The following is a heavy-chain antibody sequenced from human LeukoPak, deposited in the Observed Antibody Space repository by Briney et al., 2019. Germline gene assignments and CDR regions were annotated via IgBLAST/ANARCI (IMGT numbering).Heavy chain of an antibody. J-gene: IGHJ4*02. D-gene: IGHD2-21*01. CDR2: IKQDGTSK. CDR3: ASHGDYCFDL. CDR1: VDTFSRAW. Sequence: GGSLRLSCAASVDTFSRAWMGWVRQAPGKGVEWVANIKQDGTSKYYVDSVMGRFTISRDNAEISVHLKMHSLTAVDTVVYDCASHGDYCFDLWGPGTRVTVSS. V-gene: IGHV3-7*02.